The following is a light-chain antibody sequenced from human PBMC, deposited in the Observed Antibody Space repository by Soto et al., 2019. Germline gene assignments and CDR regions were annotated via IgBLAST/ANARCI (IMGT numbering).Light chain of an antibody. V-gene: IGKV1-33*01. Sequence: DLQMTQSPSSLFASVGDRVTITCTASQDISDFLNWYQQKPGKAPKVLIYDASSLQAGVPSRFSGHGSGTHFTFTISSLQPDDSGIYYCQQYDDLPITFGQGTRLEIK. CDR1: QDISDF. J-gene: IGKJ5*01. CDR2: DAS. CDR3: QQYDDLPIT.